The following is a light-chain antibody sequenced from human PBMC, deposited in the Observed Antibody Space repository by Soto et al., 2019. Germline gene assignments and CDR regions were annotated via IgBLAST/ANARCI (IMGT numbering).Light chain of an antibody. J-gene: IGKJ2*01. CDR3: QQRSNSYT. CDR1: QSVSSY. V-gene: IGKV3-11*01. Sequence: EIVLTQSTGTLSLSPGERATLSCRASQSVSSYLAWYQQKPGKAPRLLIYDASNRTTGIPARFGGSWSGTDFTLTISSLEPEDFAVYYCQQRSNSYTFGQGTKLEIK. CDR2: DAS.